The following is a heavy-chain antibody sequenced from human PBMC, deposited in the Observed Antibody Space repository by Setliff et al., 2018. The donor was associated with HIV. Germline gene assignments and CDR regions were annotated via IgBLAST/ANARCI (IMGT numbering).Heavy chain of an antibody. CDR3: ARDPGYTSGSTFHFDY. CDR1: GGSISSSSYY. V-gene: IGHV4-39*02. Sequence: SETLSLTCTVSGGSISSSSYYWGWIRQPPGKGLEWIGSIYYSGSTYYNPSLKSRVTISVDTSKNRFSLKLSSVTAADTAVYYCARDPGYTSGSTFHFDYWGQGTPVTVSS. D-gene: IGHD5-18*01. J-gene: IGHJ4*02. CDR2: IYYSGST.